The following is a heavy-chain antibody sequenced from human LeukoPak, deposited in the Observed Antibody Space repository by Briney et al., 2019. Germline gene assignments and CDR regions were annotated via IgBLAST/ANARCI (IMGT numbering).Heavy chain of an antibody. D-gene: IGHD1-26*01. J-gene: IGHJ6*03. Sequence: GGSLRLSCAASGFTFSDYAMSWVRQAPGKGLEWVSGISGSGGTTFYADSVKGRFTIFRDNSKNTLFLQMYSLRAEDTAVYYCARGGAWNYYYMDVWGKGTTVTISS. CDR3: ARGGAWNYYYMDV. V-gene: IGHV3-23*01. CDR1: GFTFSDYA. CDR2: ISGSGGTT.